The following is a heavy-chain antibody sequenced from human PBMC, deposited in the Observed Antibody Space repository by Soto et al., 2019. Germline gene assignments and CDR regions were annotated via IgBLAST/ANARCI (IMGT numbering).Heavy chain of an antibody. Sequence: PGGSLRLSCTASGFTFNSHTMHWVRQAPGEGLEWVAVISYDGSYKFYADSVKGRFTISRGNSKSTLYLQMNRLTAADTAIYDCARDGLTAFGMSTAWDVDVRGQGCPVTVSS. J-gene: IGHJ6*02. CDR3: ARDGLTAFGMSTAWDVDV. CDR2: ISYDGSYK. D-gene: IGHD3-3*01. V-gene: IGHV3-30-3*01. CDR1: GFTFNSHT.